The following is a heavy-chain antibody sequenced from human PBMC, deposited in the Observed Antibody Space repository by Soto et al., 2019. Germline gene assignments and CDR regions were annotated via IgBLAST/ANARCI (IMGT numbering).Heavy chain of an antibody. V-gene: IGHV4-59*08. CDR2: IYYSGST. Sequence: PSETLSLTCTVSGGSISSYYWSWIRQPPGKGLEWIGYIYYSGSTNYNPSLKSRVTISVDTSKNQFSLKLSSVTAADTAVYYCAGSYYDFWSGSPRPFNWFDPWGQGTLVTVSS. CDR1: GGSISSYY. J-gene: IGHJ5*02. D-gene: IGHD3-3*01. CDR3: AGSYYDFWSGSPRPFNWFDP.